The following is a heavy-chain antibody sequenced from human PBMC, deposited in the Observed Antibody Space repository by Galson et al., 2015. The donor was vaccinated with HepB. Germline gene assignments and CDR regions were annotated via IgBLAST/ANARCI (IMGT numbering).Heavy chain of an antibody. J-gene: IGHJ4*02. CDR1: GFTFSSYN. CDR3: ASEGYSSGYSFV. D-gene: IGHD5-18*01. CDR2: ISSSSTYI. V-gene: IGHV3-21*01. Sequence: SLRLSCAASGFTFSSYNMNWVRQAPGKGLEWVSSISSSSTYIYYADSVKGRFTISRDNAQNSLYLQMNSLRADDAAVYYCASEGYSSGYSFVWGQGTLVTVSS.